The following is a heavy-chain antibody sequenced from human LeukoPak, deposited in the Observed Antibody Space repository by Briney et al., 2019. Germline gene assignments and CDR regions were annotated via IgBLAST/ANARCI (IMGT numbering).Heavy chain of an antibody. CDR2: INHSGST. J-gene: IGHJ4*02. CDR3: ASLGGRASYYFDY. D-gene: IGHD3-16*01. V-gene: IGHV4-34*01. CDR1: GGSFSGYY. Sequence: SETLSLTCAVYGGSFSGYYWSWIRQPPGKGLEWIGEINHSGSTNYNPSLKSRVTISVDTSKNQFSLKLSSVTAADTAVYYCASLGGRASYYFDYWGQGTLVTVSS.